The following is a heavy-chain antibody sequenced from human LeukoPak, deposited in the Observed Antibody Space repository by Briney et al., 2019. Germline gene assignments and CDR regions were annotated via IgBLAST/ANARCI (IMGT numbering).Heavy chain of an antibody. V-gene: IGHV3-15*01. D-gene: IGHD3-10*01. CDR1: GFTFSNYD. J-gene: IGHJ4*02. CDR3: TTDLPALGSGEMDY. Sequence: GGSPRLSCAASGFTFSNYDMSWVRQAPGKGLEWVGRIKSKGGGGTTDYAAPVKGRFTISRDDSTNTLYLQMNSLKTEDTAVYYCTTDLPALGSGEMDYWGQGTLVTVSS. CDR2: IKSKGGGGTT.